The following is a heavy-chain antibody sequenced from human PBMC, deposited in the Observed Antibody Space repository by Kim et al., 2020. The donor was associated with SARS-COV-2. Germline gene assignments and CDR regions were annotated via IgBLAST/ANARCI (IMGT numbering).Heavy chain of an antibody. CDR3: AREYYGRDY. V-gene: IGHV3-30*04. D-gene: IGHD4-17*01. CDR2: ISYDGSNK. J-gene: IGHJ4*02. Sequence: GGSLRLSCAASGFTFSSYAMHWVRQAPGKGLEWVAVISYDGSNKYYADSVKGRFTISRDNSKNTLYLQMNSLRAEDTAVYYCAREYYGRDYWGQGTLVTVSS. CDR1: GFTFSSYA.